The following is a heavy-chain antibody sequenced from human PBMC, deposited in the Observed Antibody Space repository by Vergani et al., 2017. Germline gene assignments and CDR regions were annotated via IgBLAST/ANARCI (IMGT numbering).Heavy chain of an antibody. V-gene: IGHV3-11*04. CDR3: TKNPGISTTRNYYAMDV. J-gene: IGHJ6*02. CDR2: ISPGASTV. D-gene: IGHD1-1*01. CDR1: GFQFSDHY. Sequence: EESGGGSVKPGGSLRLSCAASGFQFSDHYMSWIRQAPGTGLEWVSHISPGASTVSYTDSVTGRFTVSRDNDNNSLTLDMTPLRVEDPAVYYCTKNPGISTTRNYYAMDVWGQGTTVTVSS.